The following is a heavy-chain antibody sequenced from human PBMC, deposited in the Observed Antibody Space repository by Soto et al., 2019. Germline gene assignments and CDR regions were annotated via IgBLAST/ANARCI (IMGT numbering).Heavy chain of an antibody. CDR2: ISYDGSNK. J-gene: IGHJ6*02. D-gene: IGHD6-6*01. V-gene: IGHV3-30*18. CDR1: GFTFSSYG. CDR3: AKDRRGYEYYGMDV. Sequence: GGSLRLSCAASGFTFSSYGMHWVRQAPGKGLEWVAVISYDGSNKYYADSVKGRFTISRDNSKNTLYLQMNSLRAEDTAVYYCAKDRRGYEYYGMDVWGQGTTVTVSS.